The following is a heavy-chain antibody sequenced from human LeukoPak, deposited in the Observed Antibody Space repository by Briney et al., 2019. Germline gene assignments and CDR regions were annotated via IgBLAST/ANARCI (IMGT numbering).Heavy chain of an antibody. CDR3: ATAIEGIAVAGTYDYYYGMDV. D-gene: IGHD6-19*01. CDR1: GFTFSSSS. Sequence: GGSLRLSCAASGFTFSSSSMNWVRQAPEKGLEWVSYISTSGGTIYYADSVKGRFTISRDNAKNSLYLQMNSLRAEDTAVYYCATAIEGIAVAGTYDYYYGMDVWGQGTTVTVSS. V-gene: IGHV3-48*04. J-gene: IGHJ6*02. CDR2: ISTSGGTI.